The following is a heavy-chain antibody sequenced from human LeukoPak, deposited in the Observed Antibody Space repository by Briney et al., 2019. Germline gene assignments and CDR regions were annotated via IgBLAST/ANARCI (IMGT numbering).Heavy chain of an antibody. CDR2: IYYSGST. Sequence: SETLSLTCAVSGGSISSGGYSWSWIRQPPGKGLEWIGYIYYSGSTNYNPSLKSRVTISVDTSKNQFSLKLSSVTAADTAVYYCARQGPTADYWGQGTLVTVSS. V-gene: IGHV4-30-4*07. D-gene: IGHD4-17*01. CDR1: GGSISSGGYS. CDR3: ARQGPTADY. J-gene: IGHJ4*02.